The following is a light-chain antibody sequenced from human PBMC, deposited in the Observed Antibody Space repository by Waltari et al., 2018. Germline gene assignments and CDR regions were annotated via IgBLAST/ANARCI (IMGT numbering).Light chain of an antibody. CDR2: GAS. Sequence: LVLTQSPGTLSLSPGERATLPCRASQSVSRSLAWYQQKPGQAPKLLIYGASTRATGIPDRFTGSGSGTDFSLTISSLEPEDFAIYFCQHYVRLPATFGQGTKVEIK. J-gene: IGKJ1*01. CDR3: QHYVRLPAT. CDR1: QSVSRS. V-gene: IGKV3-20*01.